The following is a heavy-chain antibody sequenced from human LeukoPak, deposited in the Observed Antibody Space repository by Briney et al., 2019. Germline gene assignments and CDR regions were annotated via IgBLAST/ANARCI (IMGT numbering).Heavy chain of an antibody. CDR1: GYSFTNYW. CDR3: ARRDIVVVPAAKDAFDI. J-gene: IGHJ3*02. D-gene: IGHD2-2*01. V-gene: IGHV5-51*01. Sequence: GESLKISCKGSGYSFTNYWIGWVRQMPGKGLEWMGIIYPGDSDTRYSPSFQGQVTISADKSISTAYLQWSSLKASDTAMYYCARRDIVVVPAAKDAFDIWGQGTMVTVSS. CDR2: IYPGDSDT.